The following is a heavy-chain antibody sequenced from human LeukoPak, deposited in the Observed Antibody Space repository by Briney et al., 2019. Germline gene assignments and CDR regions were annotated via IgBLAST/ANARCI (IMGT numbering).Heavy chain of an antibody. Sequence: GESLKISCKGSGYSFTSYWIAWVRQMPGKGLEWMGIIYPGDSDTRYSPSFQGQVTISADKSISTAYLQWSSLKASDTAMYYCARLHYYGSGSDNWFDPWGQGTPVTVSS. CDR3: ARLHYYGSGSDNWFDP. V-gene: IGHV5-51*01. CDR1: GYSFTSYW. D-gene: IGHD3-10*01. J-gene: IGHJ5*02. CDR2: IYPGDSDT.